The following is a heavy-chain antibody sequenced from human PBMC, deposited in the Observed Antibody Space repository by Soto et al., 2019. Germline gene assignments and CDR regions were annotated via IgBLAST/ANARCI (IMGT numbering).Heavy chain of an antibody. V-gene: IGHV4-39*01. CDR1: GGSTSDKSYL. D-gene: IGHD6-19*01. J-gene: IGHJ4*02. Sequence: SETLSLPGSVSGGSTSDKSYLWGWVRQCPGKGLEWIGSMYYSGSGYYNPSLKSRVPISVDTSKNQFSLKLSSVTAADKAIYYCARNNSGRNFDYWGQGTQVTVSS. CDR3: ARNNSGRNFDY. CDR2: MYYSGSG.